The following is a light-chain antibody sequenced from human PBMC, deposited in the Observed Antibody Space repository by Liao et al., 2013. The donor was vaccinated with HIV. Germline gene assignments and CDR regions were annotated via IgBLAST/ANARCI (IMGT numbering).Light chain of an antibody. CDR1: KLGNKN. Sequence: SYELTQPPSVSVSPGQTASVTCSGDKLGNKNICWYQQKPGQSPVLVMYEDDKRPSEIPERFSGSSSGTTVTLTISGVQAEDEADYYCQSADSSATCPVFGGGTKLTVL. V-gene: IGLV3-25*03. CDR3: QSADSSATCPV. J-gene: IGLJ3*02. CDR2: EDD.